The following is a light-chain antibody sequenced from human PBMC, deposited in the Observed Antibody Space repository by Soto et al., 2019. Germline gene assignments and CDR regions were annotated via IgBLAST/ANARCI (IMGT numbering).Light chain of an antibody. CDR1: SSNIGAGYD. J-gene: IGLJ2*01. Sequence: QSVLTQPPSVSGAPGQRVTISCTGSSSNIGAGYDVHWYQQLPGTAPKLLIYGNSNRPSGVPDRFSGSKSGTSASLAITGLQAEDEADYYYQSYDSSLSGPCVVFGGGTKLTVL. CDR3: QSYDSSLSGPCVV. V-gene: IGLV1-40*01. CDR2: GNS.